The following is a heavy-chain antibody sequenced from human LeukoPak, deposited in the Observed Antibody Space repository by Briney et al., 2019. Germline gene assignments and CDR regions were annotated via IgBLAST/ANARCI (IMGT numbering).Heavy chain of an antibody. Sequence: ASVKVSCKASGYTFTSYGISWVRQAPGQGLEWMGWISAYNGNTNYAQKLQGRVAMTTDTSTSTAYMELRSLRSDDTAVYYCARATAMINSGSYSGALDIWGQGTMVTVSS. CDR3: ARATAMINSGSYSGALDI. CDR2: ISAYNGNT. CDR1: GYTFTSYG. D-gene: IGHD1-26*01. V-gene: IGHV1-18*01. J-gene: IGHJ3*02.